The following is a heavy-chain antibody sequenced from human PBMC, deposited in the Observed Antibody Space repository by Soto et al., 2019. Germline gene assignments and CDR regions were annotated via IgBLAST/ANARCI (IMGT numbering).Heavy chain of an antibody. D-gene: IGHD3-22*01. CDR1: GFTFSSYA. CDR3: ARFYYDSSGYLPSPYYYYYGMDV. V-gene: IGHV3-30*04. Sequence: PGGSLRLSCAASGFTFSSYAMHWVRQAPGKGLEWVAVIAYDGRNKYYADSVKGRFTISRDNAKNSLYLQMNSLRAEDTAVYYCARFYYDSSGYLPSPYYYYYGMDVWGQGTTVTVSS. J-gene: IGHJ6*02. CDR2: IAYDGRNK.